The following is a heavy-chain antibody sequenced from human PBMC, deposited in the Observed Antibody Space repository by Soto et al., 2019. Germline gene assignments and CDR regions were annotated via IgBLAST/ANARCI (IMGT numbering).Heavy chain of an antibody. CDR3: AREREPPRILGPFDP. CDR1: GGTFSSYG. Sequence: QVQLVQSGAEVKKPGSSVKVSCKASGGTFSSYGFSWVRQAPGQGLEWMGRIIPMFNTPNYAQKFQGRVTITADESTTTVYMELSSLRSEDTAMYYCAREREPPRILGPFDPWGLGTLVSVSS. CDR2: IIPMFNTP. V-gene: IGHV1-69*12. D-gene: IGHD2-15*01. J-gene: IGHJ5*02.